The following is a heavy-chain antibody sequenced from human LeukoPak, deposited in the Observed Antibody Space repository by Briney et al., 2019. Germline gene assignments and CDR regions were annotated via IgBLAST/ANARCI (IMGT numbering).Heavy chain of an antibody. Sequence: GGSLRLSCAASGFTFSSYWMHWVRQAPGKGLEWVSAISGSGGSTYYADSVKGRFTISRDNSKITLYLQMNSLRAEDTAVYYCAKSLGIAVAGPAYYFDYWGQGTLVTVSS. J-gene: IGHJ4*02. CDR3: AKSLGIAVAGPAYYFDY. CDR2: ISGSGGST. V-gene: IGHV3-23*01. D-gene: IGHD6-19*01. CDR1: GFTFSSYW.